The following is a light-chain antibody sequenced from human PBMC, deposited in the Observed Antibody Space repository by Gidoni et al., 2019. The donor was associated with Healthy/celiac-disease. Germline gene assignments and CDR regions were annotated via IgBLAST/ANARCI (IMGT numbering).Light chain of an antibody. CDR1: SPTIGAGYD. Sequence: QSVLTQPPSASGAPGQRVTISCTGSSPTIGAGYDVHWYQQLPGTAPKPLIYGNSNRPSGVPDRFSGSKSGTSASLAITGLQAEDEADYYCQSYDSSLGGSRVVFGGGTKLTVL. J-gene: IGLJ2*01. V-gene: IGLV1-40*01. CDR2: GNS. CDR3: QSYDSSLGGSRVV.